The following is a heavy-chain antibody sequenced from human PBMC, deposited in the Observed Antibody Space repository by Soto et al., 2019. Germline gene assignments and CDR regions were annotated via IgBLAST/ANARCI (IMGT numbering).Heavy chain of an antibody. CDR1: GFTFSSYA. Sequence: PGGSLRLSCAASGFTFSSYAMHWVLQAPGKGLEWVAVISYDGSNKYYADSVKGRFTISRDNSKKTLYLQMNSLRAEDTAVYYCERGAHSGPRHPIDTWGQGTLVTVSS. D-gene: IGHD5-12*01. CDR2: ISYDGSNK. V-gene: IGHV3-30-3*01. J-gene: IGHJ5*02. CDR3: ERGAHSGPRHPIDT.